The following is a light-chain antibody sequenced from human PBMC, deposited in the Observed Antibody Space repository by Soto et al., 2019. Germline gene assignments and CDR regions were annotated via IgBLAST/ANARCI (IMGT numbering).Light chain of an antibody. J-gene: IGLJ2*01. CDR2: EDT. CDR3: CSYAGTGPSAYVV. Sequence: QSALTQPASVSGSPGQSITISCTETSRDVGTYNFVSWYQQHPGEAPKLMIYEDTKRPSGVFNRFSGSKSGNTASLTISGLQAEDEADYYCCSYAGTGPSAYVVFGGGTKLTVL. CDR1: SRDVGTYNF. V-gene: IGLV2-23*01.